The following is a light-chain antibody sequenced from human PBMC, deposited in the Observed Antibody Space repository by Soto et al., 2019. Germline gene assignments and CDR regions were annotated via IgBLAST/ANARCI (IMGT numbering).Light chain of an antibody. J-gene: IGLJ1*01. CDR1: SSDVGGYNY. CDR3: SSYTISSTLRYV. V-gene: IGLV2-14*03. CDR2: DVS. Sequence: QSALTQSASVSGSPGQSITISCTGTSSDVGGYNYVSWYQHHPGKAPQLMIYDVSQRPSGVSNRFSGSKSGNTASLTISGLQAEDEADYYCSSYTISSTLRYVFGTGTKLTVL.